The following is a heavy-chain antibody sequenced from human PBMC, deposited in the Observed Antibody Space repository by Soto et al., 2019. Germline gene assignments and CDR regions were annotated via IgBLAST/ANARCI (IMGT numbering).Heavy chain of an antibody. CDR2: IWYDGSNK. D-gene: IGHD3-10*01. J-gene: IGHJ4*02. V-gene: IGHV3-33*01. CDR3: ASDGLWFGELGGLRFDY. CDR1: GFTFSSYG. Sequence: GGSLRLSCAASGFTFSSYGMHWVRQAPGKGLEWVAVIWYDGSNKYYADSVKGRFTISRDNSKNTLYLQMNSLRAEDTAVYYCASDGLWFGELGGLRFDYWGQGTLVTVSS.